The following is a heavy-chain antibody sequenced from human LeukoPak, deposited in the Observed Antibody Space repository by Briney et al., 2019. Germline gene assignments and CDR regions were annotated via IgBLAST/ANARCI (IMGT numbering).Heavy chain of an antibody. CDR3: ARDWGCTNGVCYHFDY. V-gene: IGHV3-66*02. J-gene: IGHJ4*02. Sequence: PGGSLRLSCAASGFTVSSNYMSWVRQAPGKGLEWVSVIYSGGSTYYADSVKGRFTISRDNSKNTLYLQVNSLRAEDTAVYYCARDWGCTNGVCYHFDYWGQGTLVTVSS. CDR2: IYSGGST. CDR1: GFTVSSNY. D-gene: IGHD2-8*01.